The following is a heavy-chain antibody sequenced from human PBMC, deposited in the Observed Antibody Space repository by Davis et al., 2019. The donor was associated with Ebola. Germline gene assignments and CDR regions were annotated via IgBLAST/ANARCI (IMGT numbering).Heavy chain of an antibody. D-gene: IGHD3-3*01. V-gene: IGHV4-59*12. CDR2: IYYSGST. Sequence: PSETLSLTCTVSGGSISSYYWSWIRQPPGKGLEWIGYIYYSGSTNYNPSLKSRVTMSVDTSKNQFSLKLSSVTAADTAVYYCARDQTFTIFGVVDDYYYYMDVWGKGTTVTVSS. CDR1: GGSISSYY. CDR3: ARDQTFTIFGVVDDYYYYMDV. J-gene: IGHJ6*03.